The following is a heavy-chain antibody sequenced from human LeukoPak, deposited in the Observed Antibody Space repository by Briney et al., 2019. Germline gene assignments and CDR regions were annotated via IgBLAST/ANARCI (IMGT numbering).Heavy chain of an antibody. D-gene: IGHD1-26*01. J-gene: IGHJ4*02. CDR1: GNTFTSYD. CDR2: MNPNSGNT. CDR3: ARGLLGAPSY. Sequence: ASVKVSCKASGNTFTSYDINWVRQATGQGLEWVGWMNPNSGNTGYAQKFQGRVTITRNTSISTAYMELSSLRSEDTAVYYCARGLLGAPSYWGQGTLVTVSS. V-gene: IGHV1-8*03.